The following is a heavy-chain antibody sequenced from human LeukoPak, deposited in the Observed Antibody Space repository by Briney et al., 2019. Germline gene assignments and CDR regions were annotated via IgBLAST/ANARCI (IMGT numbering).Heavy chain of an antibody. CDR1: GFTFTSSA. CDR3: AADVESSYRSSTSCYGLDP. D-gene: IGHD2-2*01. V-gene: IGHV1-58*02. Sequence: SVKVSCKASGFTFTSSAMQWVRQARGQRLEWIGWIVVGSGNTNYAQRFQERVTITRDMSTSTAYMELSSLRSEDTAVYYCAADVESSYRSSTSCYGLDPWGQGTLVTVSS. CDR2: IVVGSGNT. J-gene: IGHJ5*02.